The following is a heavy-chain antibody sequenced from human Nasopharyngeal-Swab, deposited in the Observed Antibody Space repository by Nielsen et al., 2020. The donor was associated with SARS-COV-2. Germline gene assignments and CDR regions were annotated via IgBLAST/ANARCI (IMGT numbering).Heavy chain of an antibody. CDR1: GASISSRNNY. Sequence: SETLSLTCVVSGASISSRNNYWGRIRQSPGKGLEWIGTLFSSGSTYNPSLKSRVTMSVDTSKNQFSLKLTSVTAADTAVYYCARDESGDYLGLPFDHWGRGTLVTVSS. D-gene: IGHD4-17*01. J-gene: IGHJ4*02. CDR3: ARDESGDYLGLPFDH. CDR2: LFSSGST. V-gene: IGHV4-39*07.